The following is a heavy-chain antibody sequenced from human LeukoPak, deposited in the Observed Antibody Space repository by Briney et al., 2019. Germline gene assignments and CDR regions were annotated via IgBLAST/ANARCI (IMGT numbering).Heavy chain of an antibody. CDR1: GFTFSSYA. V-gene: IGHV3-30*04. CDR2: ISYDGSNK. Sequence: GRSLRLSCAASGFTFSSYAMHWVRQAPGKGLEWVAVISYDGSNKYYADSVKGRFTISRDNSKNTLYLQMNSLRAEDTAVYYCARDQETSGYDPGYFEYWGQGTLVTVSS. D-gene: IGHD5-12*01. CDR3: ARDQETSGYDPGYFEY. J-gene: IGHJ4*02.